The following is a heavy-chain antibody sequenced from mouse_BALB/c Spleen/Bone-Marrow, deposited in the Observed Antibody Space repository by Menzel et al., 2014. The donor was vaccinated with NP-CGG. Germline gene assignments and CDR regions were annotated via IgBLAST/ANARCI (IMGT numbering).Heavy chain of an antibody. V-gene: IGHV1-7*01. Sequence: QVQLQQPGAELAKPGASVKMPCKASGYTFTRYWMHWVKQRPGQGLEWIGYINPSTGDTEYNQKFKDKATLTADMSSSTAYMQLSSLTSEDSAVYYCARGNYEAMDSWGQGTSVTVSS. D-gene: IGHD2-1*01. J-gene: IGHJ4*01. CDR3: ARGNYEAMDS. CDR1: GYTFTRYW. CDR2: INPSTGDT.